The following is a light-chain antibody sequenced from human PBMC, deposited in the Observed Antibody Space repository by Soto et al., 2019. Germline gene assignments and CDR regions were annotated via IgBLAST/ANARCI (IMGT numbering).Light chain of an antibody. CDR2: LNSNGSH. CDR3: QTWGTGLLV. CDR1: SGHSSYA. Sequence: QSVLTQSPSASASLGASVKLTCTMSSGHSSYAIACHQQQPEKGPRYLLKLNSNGSHRKGDRIPDRFSGSSSGAERYLASSTRQSQDEANYYCQTWGTGLLVFGGGTKRTVL. J-gene: IGLJ3*02. V-gene: IGLV4-69*01.